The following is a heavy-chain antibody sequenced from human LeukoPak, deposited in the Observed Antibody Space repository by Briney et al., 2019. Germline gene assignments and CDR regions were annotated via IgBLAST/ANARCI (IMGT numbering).Heavy chain of an antibody. CDR1: GFTFSSYA. Sequence: GGSLRPSCAASGFTFSSYAMSWVRQAPGKGLEWVSAISGSGGSTYYADSVKGRFTISRDNSKNTLYLQMNSLRAEDTAVYYCAKDYPSYYYGSGSPGAFDIWGQGTMVTVSS. CDR2: ISGSGGST. CDR3: AKDYPSYYYGSGSPGAFDI. V-gene: IGHV3-23*01. J-gene: IGHJ3*02. D-gene: IGHD3-10*01.